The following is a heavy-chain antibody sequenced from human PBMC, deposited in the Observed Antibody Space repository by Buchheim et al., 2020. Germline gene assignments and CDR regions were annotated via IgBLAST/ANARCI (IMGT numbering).Heavy chain of an antibody. J-gene: IGHJ4*02. V-gene: IGHV3-48*01. Sequence: EVQLMESGGGLVQPGGSLRLSCAASGFSFSSYTMNWVRQAPGKGLEWVSYIGSSGSAKYYADSVKGRFTISRDNANNSLYLQMNSLRVEDTAVYYCARSRTAGTYYFDYWGQGAL. CDR1: GFSFSSYT. D-gene: IGHD6-19*01. CDR2: IGSSGSAK. CDR3: ARSRTAGTYYFDY.